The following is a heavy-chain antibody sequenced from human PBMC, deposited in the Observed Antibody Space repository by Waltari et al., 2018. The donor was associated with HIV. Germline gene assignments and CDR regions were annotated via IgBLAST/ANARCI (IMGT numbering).Heavy chain of an antibody. CDR3: ARVGCSSTSCLDP. CDR2: IYHSGST. J-gene: IGHJ5*02. D-gene: IGHD2-2*01. CDR1: GYSISSGYY. Sequence: QVQLQESGPGLVKPSETLSLTCTVSGYSISSGYYWGWIRQPPGKGLEWSGSIYHSGSTDYNPALKSRVTISVDTSKNQFSLKLSSVTAADTAVYYGARVGCSSTSCLDPWGQGTLVTVSS. V-gene: IGHV4-38-2*02.